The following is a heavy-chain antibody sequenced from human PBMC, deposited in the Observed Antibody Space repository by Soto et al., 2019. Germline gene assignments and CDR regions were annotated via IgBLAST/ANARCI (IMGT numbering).Heavy chain of an antibody. CDR2: IYYSGST. V-gene: IGHV4-59*01. J-gene: IGHJ4*02. CDR3: ARGRSDMYYYDSSGYYQFDY. Sequence: PSETLSLTCTVSGGSISSYYWSWIRQPPGKGLEWIGYIYYSGSTNYNPSLKSRVTISVDTSKNQFSLKLSSVTAADTAVYYCARGRSDMYYYDSSGYYQFDYWGQGTLVTVSS. D-gene: IGHD3-22*01. CDR1: GGSISSYY.